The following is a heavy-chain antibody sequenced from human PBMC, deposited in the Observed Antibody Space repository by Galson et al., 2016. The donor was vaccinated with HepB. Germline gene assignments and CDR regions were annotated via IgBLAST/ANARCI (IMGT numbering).Heavy chain of an antibody. CDR3: ARAIPPVEANYGLDV. CDR2: IIPIFDTA. D-gene: IGHD2-2*02. J-gene: IGHJ6*02. V-gene: IGHV1-69*13. Sequence: SVKVSCKASGGTFSNYAISWVRQAPGQGLQWMGGIIPIFDTANYALKFQGRVTITADESTSTAYMELSSLRSEDTAVYYCARAIPPVEANYGLDVWGQGTTVTVSS. CDR1: GGTFSNYA.